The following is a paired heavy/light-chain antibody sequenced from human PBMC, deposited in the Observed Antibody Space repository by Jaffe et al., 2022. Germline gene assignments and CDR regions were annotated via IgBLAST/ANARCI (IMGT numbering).Light chain of an antibody. CDR3: QQYGSSPQT. J-gene: IGKJ1*01. CDR2: GAS. V-gene: IGKV3-20*01. Sequence: EIVLTQSPGTLSLSPGERATLSCRASQSVSGSYLAWYQHKPGQSPRLLIYGASSRATGIPDRFSGSGSGTDFTLTISRLEPEDFAVYYCQQYGSSPQTFGQGTKVEI. CDR1: QSVSGSY.
Heavy chain of an antibody. CDR1: GYTFTTYY. CDR2: INPSGGGT. CDR3: ARALAVATVGRRGQTDY. J-gene: IGHJ4*02. D-gene: IGHD6-19*01. Sequence: QVQLVQSGTEVKTPGASVTLSCKASGYTFTTYYMQWVRQAPGQGLEWMGIINPSGGGTSYAQKFEGRVTMTRDTSTSTVYMELSSLRSEDTAVYYCARALAVATVGRRGQTDYWGQGTLVTVSS. V-gene: IGHV1-46*01.